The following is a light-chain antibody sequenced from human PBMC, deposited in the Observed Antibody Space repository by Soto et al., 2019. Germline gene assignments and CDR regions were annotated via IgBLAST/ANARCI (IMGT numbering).Light chain of an antibody. J-gene: IGKJ4*01. Sequence: DIVMTQTPLSLSVTPGQPASISCKSSQSLLYSDGKTYLHLYLQKPGQPPHLLINEVSNRFSGVPDRFSGSGSGTDFTLKISRVEADDVGVYYCMQRVQFPLTFGGGTKVEIK. CDR2: EVS. CDR3: MQRVQFPLT. CDR1: QSLLYSDGKTY. V-gene: IGKV2D-29*01.